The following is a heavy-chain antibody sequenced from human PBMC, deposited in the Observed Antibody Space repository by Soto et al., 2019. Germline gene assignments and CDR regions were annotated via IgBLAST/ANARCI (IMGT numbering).Heavy chain of an antibody. J-gene: IGHJ4*02. CDR1: GYSFSTYW. D-gene: IGHD5-18*01. CDR2: IYPGDSDT. Sequence: GESLKISCKGSGYSFSTYWIGWVRQMPGKGLEWLGIIYPGDSDTRYSPSFQGQVTISADNSISTAYLQWRSLKASDTAMYYCARPVSWIQLWSDYYFDYWGQGTLVTVSS. CDR3: ARPVSWIQLWSDYYFDY. V-gene: IGHV5-51*01.